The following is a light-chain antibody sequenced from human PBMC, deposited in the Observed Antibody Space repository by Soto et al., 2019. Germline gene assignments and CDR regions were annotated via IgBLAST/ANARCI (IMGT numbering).Light chain of an antibody. CDR1: SSNIGAGND. V-gene: IGLV1-40*01. J-gene: IGLJ1*01. CDR3: QSYDSSLRGYV. CDR2: GNN. Sequence: QSVLTQPPSVSGAPGQRVTISCTGGSSNIGAGNDAQWYQQLPGTAPKLLIFGNNNRPSGVPDRFSGSKSGTSASLAISGLPAEDEADYYCQSYDSSLRGYVFGTGTKVTVL.